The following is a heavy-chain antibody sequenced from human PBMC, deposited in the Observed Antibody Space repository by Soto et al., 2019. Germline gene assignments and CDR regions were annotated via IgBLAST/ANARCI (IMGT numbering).Heavy chain of an antibody. CDR2: INPNSGGT. J-gene: IGHJ6*02. CDR3: ARGTGSGSYYYYGMDV. CDR1: GYTFTGYY. D-gene: IGHD1-26*01. Sequence: GASVKVSCKASGYTFTGYYMHWVRQAPGQGLEWMGWINPNSGGTNYAQKFQGWVTMTRDTSISTAYMELSRLRSDDTAVYYCARGTGSGSYYYYGMDVWGQGTTVTVSS. V-gene: IGHV1-2*04.